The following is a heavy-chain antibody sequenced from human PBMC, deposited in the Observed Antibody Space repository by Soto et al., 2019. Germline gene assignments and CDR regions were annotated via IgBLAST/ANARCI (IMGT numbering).Heavy chain of an antibody. D-gene: IGHD4-17*01. Sequence: QVQLQESGPGLVKPSGTLSLTCAVSSGSIITSNWWTWVRQSPGKGLEWIGEIRHSGSANYNPSLKSRVTISVDKSQNQFSLKLTSVTAADTAVYFCARGVEPYGDYVKWFEPWGQGTLVTVSS. V-gene: IGHV4-4*02. J-gene: IGHJ5*02. CDR2: IRHSGSA. CDR1: SGSIITSNW. CDR3: ARGVEPYGDYVKWFEP.